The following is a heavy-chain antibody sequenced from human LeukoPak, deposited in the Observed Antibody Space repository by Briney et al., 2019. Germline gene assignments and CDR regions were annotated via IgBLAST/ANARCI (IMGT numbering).Heavy chain of an antibody. J-gene: IGHJ4*02. Sequence: SETLSLTCTVSGGSITSSYWSWIRQPPGKGLEWIGCIYYSGSTNYNPSLKSRVTMSVDTSKNQFSLKLTSVAAADTAVYYCVRPIRGYSFDYYDYWGQGTLVTVSS. V-gene: IGHV4-59*01. D-gene: IGHD5-18*01. CDR3: VRPIRGYSFDYYDY. CDR2: IYYSGST. CDR1: GGSITSSY.